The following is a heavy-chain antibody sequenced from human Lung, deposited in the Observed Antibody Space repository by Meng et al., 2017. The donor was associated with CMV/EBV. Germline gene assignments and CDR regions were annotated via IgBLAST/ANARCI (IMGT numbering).Heavy chain of an antibody. J-gene: IGHJ6*02. D-gene: IGHD6-13*01. CDR3: AKDLAAAGQFYYYYGMDV. V-gene: IGHV3-43*01. Sequence: GESLKISCAASGFTFDDYTMHWVRQAPGKGLEWVSLISRDGGSTYYADSVKGRFTISRDNSKNSLYLQMNSLRTEDTALYYRAKDLAAAGQFYYYYGMDVWGQGTAVSVSS. CDR1: GFTFDDYT. CDR2: ISRDGGST.